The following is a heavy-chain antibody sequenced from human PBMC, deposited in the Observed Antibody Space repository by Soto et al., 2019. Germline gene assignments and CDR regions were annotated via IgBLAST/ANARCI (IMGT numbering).Heavy chain of an antibody. CDR3: AKDATSFNGVWAPFDM. CDR2: VGGSDDDK. CDR1: GFTFSDYA. V-gene: IGHV3-23*01. D-gene: IGHD2-8*01. J-gene: IGHJ3*02. Sequence: EVQLLESGGGVVQPGGSLRLSCAASGFTFSDYAMSWVRPTPGKGLQWVSGVGGSDDDKHYADSVRGRFIVSRDNSKNTLYLQMNSLRADDTAIYYCAKDATSFNGVWAPFDMLGQGTEVTVSS.